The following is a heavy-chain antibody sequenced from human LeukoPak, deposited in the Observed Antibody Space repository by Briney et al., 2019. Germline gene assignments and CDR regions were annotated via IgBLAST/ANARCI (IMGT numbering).Heavy chain of an antibody. CDR1: GYSFTSYW. D-gene: IGHD3-10*01. Sequence: GESLKISCKGSGYSFTSYWIGWMRQMPGKGLEWMGIIYPGDSDTRYSPSFQGQVTISADKSISTAYLQWSSLKASDTAMYYCARDYYGSGSYYNSPSGYYYGMDVWGQGTTVTVSS. V-gene: IGHV5-51*01. CDR2: IYPGDSDT. J-gene: IGHJ6*02. CDR3: ARDYYGSGSYYNSPSGYYYGMDV.